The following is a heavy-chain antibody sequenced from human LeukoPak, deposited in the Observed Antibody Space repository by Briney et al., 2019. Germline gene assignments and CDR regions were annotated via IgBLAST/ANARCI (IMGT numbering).Heavy chain of an antibody. J-gene: IGHJ6*03. V-gene: IGHV1-2*02. D-gene: IGHD4-17*01. Sequence: GASVKVSCKASGYTFTGYYMHWVRQAPGQGLEWMGWINPNSGGTNYAQKFQGRVTMTRDTSISTAYMELSRLRSDDTAVYYCARAPGLRYYYYYMDVWGKGTTVTVSS. CDR2: INPNSGGT. CDR1: GYTFTGYY. CDR3: ARAPGLRYYYYYMDV.